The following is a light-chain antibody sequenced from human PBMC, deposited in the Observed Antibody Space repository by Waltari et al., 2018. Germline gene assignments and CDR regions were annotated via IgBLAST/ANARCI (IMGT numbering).Light chain of an antibody. CDR3: QTWGHGTWV. J-gene: IGLJ3*02. V-gene: IGLV4-69*01. CDR2: VNSDGSH. Sequence: QLVLTQSPSASASLGASVKLTCTLSSGHSTNVIAWLQKRPARGPRYLMKVNSDGSHNTGDEIPERFAGSSSGAEHYLTIAGLQSEDEADYYCQTWGHGTWVFGGVAKLPI. CDR1: SGHSTNV.